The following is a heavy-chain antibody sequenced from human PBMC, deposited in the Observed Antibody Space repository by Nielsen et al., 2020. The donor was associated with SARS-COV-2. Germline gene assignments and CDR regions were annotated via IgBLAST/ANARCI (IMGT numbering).Heavy chain of an antibody. D-gene: IGHD5-12*01. CDR1: GFTFSSRG. CDR3: AKDGDGLVATISDY. J-gene: IGHJ4*02. CDR2: IWSDGSNK. Sequence: GGSLRLSCAASGFTFSSRGIHWVRLAPGQGLEWVAFIWSDGSNKYYADSVKGRFTISRDNSKNTLYLQMNSLRAEDAAVYYCAKDGDGLVATISDYWGQGTLVTVSS. V-gene: IGHV3-30*02.